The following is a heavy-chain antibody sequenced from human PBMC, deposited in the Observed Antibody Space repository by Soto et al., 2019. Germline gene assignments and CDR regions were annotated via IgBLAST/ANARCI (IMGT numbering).Heavy chain of an antibody. V-gene: IGHV1-2*04. Sequence: ASVKVSCKASGGTFSSYAISWVRQAPGQGLEWMGGINPNSGGTNYAQKFQGWVTMTRDTSISTAYMELSRLRSDDTAVYYCARGGSGAIAARPINYGMDVWGQGTTVTVSS. J-gene: IGHJ6*02. D-gene: IGHD6-6*01. CDR3: ARGGSGAIAARPINYGMDV. CDR1: GGTFSSYA. CDR2: INPNSGGT.